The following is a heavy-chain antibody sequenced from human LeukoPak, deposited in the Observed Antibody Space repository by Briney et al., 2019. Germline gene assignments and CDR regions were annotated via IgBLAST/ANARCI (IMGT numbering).Heavy chain of an antibody. V-gene: IGHV3-48*04. CDR2: ISSSSQTI. Sequence: GGSLRLSCAASGFTFSSYSMNWVRQAPGKGLEWVSYISSSSQTIYYADSVKGRSTISRDNAKNSLYLQMNSLRAEDTAVYYCARIEYYYGSGAFDYWGQGTLVTVSS. CDR1: GFTFSSYS. CDR3: ARIEYYYGSGAFDY. D-gene: IGHD3-10*01. J-gene: IGHJ4*02.